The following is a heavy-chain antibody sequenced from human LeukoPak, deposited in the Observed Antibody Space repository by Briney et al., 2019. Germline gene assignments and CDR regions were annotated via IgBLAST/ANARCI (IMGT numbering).Heavy chain of an antibody. V-gene: IGHV3-11*01. CDR1: GFTFSDYY. Sequence: PGGSLRLSCAASGFTFSDYYMSWIRQAPGKGLEWVSYISSSGSTIYYADSVKGRFTISRDSAKNSLYLQMNSLRAEDTAVYYCARSRDGYNAAVDYWGQGTLVTVSS. CDR3: ARSRDGYNAAVDY. D-gene: IGHD5-24*01. J-gene: IGHJ4*02. CDR2: ISSSGSTI.